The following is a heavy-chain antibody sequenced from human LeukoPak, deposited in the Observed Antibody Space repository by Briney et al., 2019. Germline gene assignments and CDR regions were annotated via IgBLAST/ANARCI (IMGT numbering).Heavy chain of an antibody. Sequence: ASVKVSCKASGYSFTNYGIIWVRQTPGQGLEWMGWISAYNGNTNYAQKLQGRVTMTTDTSTSTAYMELRSLRSDDTAFYYCARDYSSGWYAFDYWGQGTLVTVSS. CDR3: ARDYSSGWYAFDY. V-gene: IGHV1-18*01. CDR1: GYSFTNYG. D-gene: IGHD6-19*01. CDR2: ISAYNGNT. J-gene: IGHJ4*02.